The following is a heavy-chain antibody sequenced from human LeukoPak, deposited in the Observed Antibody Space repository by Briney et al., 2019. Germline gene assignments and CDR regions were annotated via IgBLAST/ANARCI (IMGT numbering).Heavy chain of an antibody. CDR2: IGTSSSYI. J-gene: IGHJ4*02. D-gene: IGHD5-18*01. Sequence: GGSLRLSCAASGLTFSSYSMNWVRQAPGKGLEWVSSIGTSSSYIYYADSLKGRFTISRDNAKNSLYLQMNSLRAEDTAVYYCARRATSERGHSYGLDYWGQGTLVTVSS. V-gene: IGHV3-21*01. CDR1: GLTFSSYS. CDR3: ARRATSERGHSYGLDY.